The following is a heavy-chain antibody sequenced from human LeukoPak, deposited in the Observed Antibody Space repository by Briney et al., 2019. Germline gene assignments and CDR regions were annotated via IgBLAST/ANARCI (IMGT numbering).Heavy chain of an antibody. J-gene: IGHJ5*02. Sequence: SETLSLTCIVSGSSISSYYWSWIRQPPGEGLEWIGSIFYNKSTNYNPSLKSRVTISVDTSKNQFSLKLTSVTAADTAVYYCASLLPVRGRKSAPWGQEPWSPSPQ. CDR3: ASLLPVRGRKSAP. V-gene: IGHV4-59*01. CDR1: GSSISSYY. CDR2: IFYNKST. D-gene: IGHD3-10*01.